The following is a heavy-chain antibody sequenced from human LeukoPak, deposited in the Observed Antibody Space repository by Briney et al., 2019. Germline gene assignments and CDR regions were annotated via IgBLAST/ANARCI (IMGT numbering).Heavy chain of an antibody. J-gene: IGHJ3*01. CDR3: AKDPNGDYIGAFDF. CDR1: AFSFSKLA. CDR2: ITANGGYT. V-gene: IGHV3-23*01. D-gene: IGHD4-17*01. Sequence: GGSLRLSCAASAFSFSKLALIWVRQAPGKGLEWVSAITANGGYTLYADAVKGRFTVSRDNSKNTLYLQINSLRPEDTAMYYCAKDPNGDYIGAFDFWGQGTMVTVSS.